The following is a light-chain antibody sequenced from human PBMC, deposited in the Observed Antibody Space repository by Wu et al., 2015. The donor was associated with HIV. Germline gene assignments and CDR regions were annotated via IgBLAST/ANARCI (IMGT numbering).Light chain of an antibody. Sequence: EIVLTQSPGILSLSPGERASLSCRASQTVSYNYLAWYQQKPGQAPKLLIYSASHRATDIPDRFIGRGSGTEFSLTIAKVEPDDFAVYHCQQYGGTSPTFGQGTRL. J-gene: IGKJ5*01. CDR2: SAS. CDR1: QTVSYNY. CDR3: QQYGGTSPT. V-gene: IGKV3-20*01.